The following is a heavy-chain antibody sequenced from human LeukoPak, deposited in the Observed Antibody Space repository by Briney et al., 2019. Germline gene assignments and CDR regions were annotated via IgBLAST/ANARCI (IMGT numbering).Heavy chain of an antibody. J-gene: IGHJ4*02. Sequence: ASVTVSCKASGYTFSSYLIHWVRQASGQGLEWMGIINPSGGSTSYAQKFQGRVTMTRDTSTSTVYMELSSLRSEDTAVYYCARDKYSNYDYWGQGTLVTVSS. V-gene: IGHV1-46*01. CDR1: GYTFSSYL. CDR3: ARDKYSNYDY. CDR2: INPSGGST. D-gene: IGHD4-11*01.